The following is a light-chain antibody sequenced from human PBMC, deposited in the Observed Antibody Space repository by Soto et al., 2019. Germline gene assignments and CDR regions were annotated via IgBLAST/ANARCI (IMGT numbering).Light chain of an antibody. J-gene: IGLJ2*01. Sequence: QSALTQPPSVSGAPGQRVTICCTGSSSNIGAGYYVHWYQQLPETAPKLLIYDNSNRPSGVPDRFSGSKSGTSASLAITGLQADDEADYCCQSYDSSLNGHVVFGGGTQLTVL. CDR3: QSYDSSLNGHVV. CDR2: DNS. CDR1: SSNIGAGYY. V-gene: IGLV1-40*01.